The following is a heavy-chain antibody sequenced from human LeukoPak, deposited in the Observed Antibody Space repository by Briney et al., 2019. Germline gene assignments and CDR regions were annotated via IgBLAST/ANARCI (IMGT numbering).Heavy chain of an antibody. CDR2: IKTDGSEK. CDR1: GFTFSSYW. Sequence: PGGSLRLSCEASGFTFSSYWMSWARQAPGKGLEWVANIKTDGSEKYYVDSVKGRFTISRDNAKNSLYLQTNSLRAEDTAVYYCARDYTGYFPWGQGTLVIVSS. D-gene: IGHD3-9*01. V-gene: IGHV3-7*03. CDR3: ARDYTGYFP. J-gene: IGHJ5*02.